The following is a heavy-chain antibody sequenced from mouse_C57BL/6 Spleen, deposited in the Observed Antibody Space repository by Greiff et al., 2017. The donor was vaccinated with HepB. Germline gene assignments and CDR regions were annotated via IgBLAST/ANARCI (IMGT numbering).Heavy chain of an antibody. V-gene: IGHV1-26*01. CDR2: INPNNGGT. J-gene: IGHJ2*01. D-gene: IGHD2-4*01. Sequence: VQLQQSGPELVKPGASVKISCKASGYTFTDYYMNWVKQSHGKSLEWIGDINPNNGGTSYNQKFKGKATLTVAKSSSTAYMELRSLTSEDSAVYYCARRAGLRRGYFDYWGQGTTLTVSS. CDR3: ARRAGLRRGYFDY. CDR1: GYTFTDYY.